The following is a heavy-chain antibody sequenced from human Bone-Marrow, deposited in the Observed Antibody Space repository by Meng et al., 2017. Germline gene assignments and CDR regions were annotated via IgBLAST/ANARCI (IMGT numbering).Heavy chain of an antibody. J-gene: IGHJ4*02. D-gene: IGHD3-10*01. Sequence: GESLKISCAASGFTFSSYAMHWVRQAPGKGLEWVAVISYDGSNKYYADSVKGRFTISRDNSKNTLYLQMNSLRADDTAVYYCARDLSRVRGARLSYTFDYWGQGTLVTVSS. V-gene: IGHV3-30*07. CDR1: GFTFSSYA. CDR2: ISYDGSNK. CDR3: ARDLSRVRGARLSYTFDY.